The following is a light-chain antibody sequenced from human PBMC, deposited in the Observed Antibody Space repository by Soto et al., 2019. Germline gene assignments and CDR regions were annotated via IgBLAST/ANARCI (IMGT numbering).Light chain of an antibody. Sequence: IVMTQSPATLSVSPGARATLSCRASQSVSSNLAWYQQKPGQAPRLLIYGASTRATGIPARFSGSGSGTEFTLTISSLQSEDFAVYYCQQYNNWPITFGQGTRLEIK. CDR1: QSVSSN. J-gene: IGKJ5*01. V-gene: IGKV3-15*01. CDR2: GAS. CDR3: QQYNNWPIT.